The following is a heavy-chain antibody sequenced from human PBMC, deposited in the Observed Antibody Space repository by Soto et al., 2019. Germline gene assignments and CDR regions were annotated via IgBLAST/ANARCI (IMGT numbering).Heavy chain of an antibody. CDR2: INAGNGNT. D-gene: IGHD3-3*01. Sequence: QVQLVQSGAEVKKPGASVKVSCKASGYTFTSYAMHWVRQAPGQRLEWMGWINAGNGNTKYSQKFQGRVTITRDTSASTAYMELSSLRSEDTAVYYCARDRRVLRFLEWLLDGMDVWGQGTTVTVSS. J-gene: IGHJ6*02. CDR3: ARDRRVLRFLEWLLDGMDV. V-gene: IGHV1-3*01. CDR1: GYTFTSYA.